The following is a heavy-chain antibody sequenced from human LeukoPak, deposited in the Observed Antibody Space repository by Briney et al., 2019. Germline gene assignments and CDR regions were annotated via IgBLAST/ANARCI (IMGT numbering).Heavy chain of an antibody. CDR2: MYYSGST. Sequence: SETLSLTCTVSGGSISSYYWSWIGQPPGKGLEWIGYMYYSGSTNYNPSLKSRVTISVDTSKNQFSLKLSSVTAADTAVYYCARGGDRDSSGYFIWFDPWGQGTLVTVSS. CDR3: ARGGDRDSSGYFIWFDP. V-gene: IGHV4-59*01. D-gene: IGHD3-22*01. CDR1: GGSISSYY. J-gene: IGHJ5*02.